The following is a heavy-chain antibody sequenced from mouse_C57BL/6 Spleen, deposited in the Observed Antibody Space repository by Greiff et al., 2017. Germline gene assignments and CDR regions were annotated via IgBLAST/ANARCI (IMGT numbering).Heavy chain of an antibody. CDR1: GFTFNTYA. V-gene: IGHV10-3*01. CDR3: VRGNYYGSFYYAMDY. Sequence: EVQLVESGGGLVQPKGSLKLSCAASGFTFNTYALHWVRPAPGKGLEWVARIRSKSSNYATYYADSVKDRFSTSRDDSKSMLYRQRNNLKTEDTAMYYWVRGNYYGSFYYAMDYWGQGTSVTVSS. D-gene: IGHD1-1*01. J-gene: IGHJ4*01. CDR2: IRSKSSNYAT.